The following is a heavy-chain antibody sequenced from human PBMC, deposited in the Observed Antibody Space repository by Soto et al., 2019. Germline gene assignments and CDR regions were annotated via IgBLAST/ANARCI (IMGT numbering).Heavy chain of an antibody. V-gene: IGHV3-30*03. J-gene: IGHJ4*02. CDR2: KSHDGSRK. CDR1: GFTFSDFG. CDR3: ARDPFPKSRSYPGY. D-gene: IGHD3-10*01. Sequence: RRLSCVGSGFTFSDFGMHWVRQAPGKGLEWVTLKSHDGSRKYYLDSVTGRFTISRDNSKNTLYLQMNNLRPEDAGLYYCARDPFPKSRSYPGYWGQGTLVTVSS.